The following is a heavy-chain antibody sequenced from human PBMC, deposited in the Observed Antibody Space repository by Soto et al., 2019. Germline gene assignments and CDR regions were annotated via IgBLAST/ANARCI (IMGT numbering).Heavy chain of an antibody. V-gene: IGHV3-21*01. CDR1: GFSFSSYS. J-gene: IGHJ5*02. CDR2: ISSSRSYI. D-gene: IGHD2-2*01. CDR3: ARDYCSSTSCYYP. Sequence: GGSLRLSCAASGFSFSSYSMNWVRQAPGKGLEWVASISSSRSYIYYADSVKGRFTIARDNAKNSLYLQMNSLRAEDTAVYYCARDYCSSTSCYYPWGQGALVTVSS.